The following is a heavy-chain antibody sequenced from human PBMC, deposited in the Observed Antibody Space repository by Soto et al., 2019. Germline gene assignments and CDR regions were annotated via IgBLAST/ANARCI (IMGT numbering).Heavy chain of an antibody. V-gene: IGHV3-23*01. CDR1: GFTFSSSG. J-gene: IGHJ3*01. Sequence: EGQLLQSGGGLVQPGESLRLSCAASGFTFSSSGMSWVRQAPGKGLEWVSSISIRGDYRYYADSVKGRFTISRDNSKNTLYLQMSRLTAEDTSLYYCATHGGFDFWGQGTMVAVSS. CDR3: ATHGGFDF. CDR2: ISIRGDYR. D-gene: IGHD4-17*01.